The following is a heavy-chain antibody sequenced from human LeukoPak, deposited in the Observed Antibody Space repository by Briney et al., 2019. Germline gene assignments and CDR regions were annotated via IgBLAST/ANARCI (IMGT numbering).Heavy chain of an antibody. CDR3: ARVTSMVTFDY. CDR1: GGSISSSDYY. CDR2: IYYSGST. J-gene: IGHJ4*02. Sequence: SETLSLTCTVSGGSISSSDYYWGWIRQPPGKGLEWIGYIYYSGSTNYNPSLKSRVTISVDTSKNQFSLKLSSVTAADTAVYYCARVTSMVTFDYWGQGTLVTVSS. D-gene: IGHD5-18*01. V-gene: IGHV4-61*08.